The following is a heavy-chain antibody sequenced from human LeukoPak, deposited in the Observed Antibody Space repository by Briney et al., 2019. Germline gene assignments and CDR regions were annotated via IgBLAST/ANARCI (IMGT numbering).Heavy chain of an antibody. J-gene: IGHJ4*02. CDR3: ARAPIPFYYDSSAYYSDY. D-gene: IGHD6-25*01. Sequence: ASVKVSCKTSGYTFTNFDINWVRQATGQGLEWLGWMNPYTGKTGYAQKFQGRVTFTGDTSIRTAYMEVSSLTSEDTAIYYCARAPIPFYYDSSAYYSDYWGQGTLVTVSS. CDR2: MNPYTGKT. CDR1: GYTFTNFD. V-gene: IGHV1-8*03.